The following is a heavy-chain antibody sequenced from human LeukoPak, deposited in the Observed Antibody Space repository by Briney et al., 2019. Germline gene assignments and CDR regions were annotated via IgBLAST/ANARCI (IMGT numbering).Heavy chain of an antibody. CDR1: GYTFTSYD. Sequence: ASVKVSCKASGYTFTSYDINWVRQATGQGLEWMGWVNPNSGNTGYAQKFQGRVTMTRNTSISTAYMELSSLRSEDTAVYYCARGGDGDYVWGSYRIYYYYGMDVWGQGTTVTVSS. D-gene: IGHD3-16*02. J-gene: IGHJ6*02. V-gene: IGHV1-8*01. CDR2: VNPNSGNT. CDR3: ARGGDGDYVWGSYRIYYYYGMDV.